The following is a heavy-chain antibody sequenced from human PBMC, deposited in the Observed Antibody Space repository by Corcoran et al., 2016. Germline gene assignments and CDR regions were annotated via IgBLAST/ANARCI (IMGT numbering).Heavy chain of an antibody. Sequence: EVQLVESGGGLVKPGGSLRLSCAASGFTFSNAWMSWVRQAPGKGLEWVGRMKSKTDGGTTDYAAPVKGRFTISRDDSKNTLYLQMNSLKAEDTAVYYCTTAEDYWGQGTLVTVSS. CDR1: GFTFSNAW. J-gene: IGHJ4*02. CDR3: TTAEDY. CDR2: MKSKTDGGTT. V-gene: IGHV3-15*01.